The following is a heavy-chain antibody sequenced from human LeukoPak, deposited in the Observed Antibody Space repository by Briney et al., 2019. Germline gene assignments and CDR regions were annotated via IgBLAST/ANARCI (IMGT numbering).Heavy chain of an antibody. CDR3: APSNFDY. J-gene: IGHJ4*02. CDR2: ISYDGSNK. D-gene: IGHD4-11*01. CDR1: GFTFSSYA. Sequence: GRSLRLSCAASGFTFSSYAMHWVRQAPGKGLEWVAVISYDGSNKYYADSVKGRFTISRDNSKNTLYLQMNSLRAEDTAVYYRAPSNFDYWGQGTLVTVSS. V-gene: IGHV3-30-3*01.